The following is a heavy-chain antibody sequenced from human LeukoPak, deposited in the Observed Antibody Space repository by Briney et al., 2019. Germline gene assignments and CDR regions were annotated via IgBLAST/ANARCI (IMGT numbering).Heavy chain of an antibody. CDR3: TRGGYDSWSGRPTDY. V-gene: IGHV3-49*04. D-gene: IGHD3-3*01. CDR2: IRSRAYGGTT. J-gene: IGHJ4*02. Sequence: GGSLRLSCTASGFTFGDYAMSWVRQAPGKGLEWVGFIRSRAYGGTTEYAASVKGRFTISRDDSKSIAYLQMNSLKTEDTAVYYCTRGGYDSWSGRPTDYWGQGTLVTVSS. CDR1: GFTFGDYA.